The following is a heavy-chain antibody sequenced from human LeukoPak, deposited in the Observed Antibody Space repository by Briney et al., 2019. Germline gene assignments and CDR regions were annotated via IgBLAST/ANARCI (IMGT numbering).Heavy chain of an antibody. CDR3: ARVNGYSFDY. V-gene: IGHV1-3*04. J-gene: IGHJ4*02. CDR2: INTGNGNT. Sequence: GASVKVSCKASGYTFTGFTIHWVRQAPGQRLEWMGWINTGNGNTKYSQKFQGRVTITRDTTASTAYMELSSLRSEDTAIYYCARVNGYSFDYWGLGALVTASS. CDR1: GYTFTGFT. D-gene: IGHD2-8*01.